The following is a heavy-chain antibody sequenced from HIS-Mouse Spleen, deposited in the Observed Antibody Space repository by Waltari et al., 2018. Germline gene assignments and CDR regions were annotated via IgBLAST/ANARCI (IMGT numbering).Heavy chain of an antibody. CDR3: AREGDSGSYFDY. V-gene: IGHV3-7*01. Sequence: EVQLVESGGGLVQPGGSLRLSCAASGFTFSSYWRSWVRQAPGRGRGGVANIRKDGREKYDVESVKGRFTISRDNAKNSLYLQMNSLRAEDTAVYYCAREGDSGSYFDYWGQGTLVTVSS. D-gene: IGHD1-26*01. CDR1: GFTFSSYW. J-gene: IGHJ4*02. CDR2: IRKDGREK.